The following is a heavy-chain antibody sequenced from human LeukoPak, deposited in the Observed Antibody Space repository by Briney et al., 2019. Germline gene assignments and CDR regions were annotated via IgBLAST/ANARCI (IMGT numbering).Heavy chain of an antibody. CDR1: GFTFDDYY. V-gene: IGHV3-11*01. CDR3: ARHGRVSIAEDY. J-gene: IGHJ4*02. D-gene: IGHD6-13*01. CDR2: IRNSGSTT. Sequence: PGGSLRLSCAASGFTFDDYYMTWIRQAPGKGLEWVSDIRNSGSTTYYADSVKGRFTISRDNAKNLLYLQMNSLRAEDTAVYYCARHGRVSIAEDYWGQGTLVTVSS.